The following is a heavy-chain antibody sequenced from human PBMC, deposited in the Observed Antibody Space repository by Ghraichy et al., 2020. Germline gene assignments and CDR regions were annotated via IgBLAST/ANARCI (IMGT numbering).Heavy chain of an antibody. Sequence: GGSLRLSCTASGFTFSKYAIHWVRQAPGKGLEWVSSISFDTSFPHFADSVKGRFTLSRDNSRNTLDLQMNSLRIEDTAVYYCAKDWNPRSGGYVDYWGQGTLVTVSS. CDR1: GFTFSKYA. CDR3: AKDWNPRSGGYVDY. D-gene: IGHD3-22*01. V-gene: IGHV3-30*02. CDR2: ISFDTSFP. J-gene: IGHJ4*02.